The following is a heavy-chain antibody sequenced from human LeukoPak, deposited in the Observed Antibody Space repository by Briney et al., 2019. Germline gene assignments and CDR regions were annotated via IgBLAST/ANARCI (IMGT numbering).Heavy chain of an antibody. J-gene: IGHJ3*02. V-gene: IGHV3-23*01. D-gene: IGHD3-22*01. CDR3: AKPPINYDNSGRHAFYI. Sequence: PGGSLRLSCVASGFTFTNYAMSWVRQAPGKGLEWVSAISGSGGSTYYADSVKGRFTMSRDNSKDTLYLQMNSLRAEDTAVYYCAKPPINYDNSGRHAFYIWGQGTMVTVSS. CDR2: ISGSGGST. CDR1: GFTFTNYA.